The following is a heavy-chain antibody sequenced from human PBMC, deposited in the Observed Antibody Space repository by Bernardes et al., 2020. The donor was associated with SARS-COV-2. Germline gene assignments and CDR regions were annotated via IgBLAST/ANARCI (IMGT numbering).Heavy chain of an antibody. V-gene: IGHV1-2*02. CDR2: INPNSGGT. J-gene: IGHJ5*02. D-gene: IGHD6-19*01. CDR3: ARAPSWYTSGGSPFDP. CDR1: GYTFTDYY. Sequence: VKVSCVTSGYTFTDYYLHWVRQAPGQGLEWMGWINPNSGGTNYAQKFQGRVTMTRDTSIYTAYMEVSRLRSDDTAVYYCARAPSWYTSGGSPFDPWGQGTLVTVSS.